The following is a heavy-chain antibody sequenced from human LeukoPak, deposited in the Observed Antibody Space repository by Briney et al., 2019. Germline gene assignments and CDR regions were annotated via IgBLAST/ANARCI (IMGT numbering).Heavy chain of an antibody. D-gene: IGHD1-26*01. CDR2: ISGSGGST. Sequence: GGSLRLSCAASGFTFSSYAMSWVRQAPGKGLEGVSAISGSGGSTYYADSVKGRFPISRDNSKNTLYLQMNSLRAEDTAVYYCAKAGSGSYYGMESHFDYWGQGTLVTVSS. J-gene: IGHJ4*02. V-gene: IGHV3-23*01. CDR3: AKAGSGSYYGMESHFDY. CDR1: GFTFSSYA.